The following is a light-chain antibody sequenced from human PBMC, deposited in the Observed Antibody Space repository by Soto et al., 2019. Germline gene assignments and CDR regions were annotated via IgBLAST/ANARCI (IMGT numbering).Light chain of an antibody. J-gene: IGLJ1*01. V-gene: IGLV2-14*01. Sequence: QSALTQPASVSGSPGQSITISCTGTSSDIVSWYQHHPGKAPKLMIYGVNNRPSGDSNRFSGSKSGNTAYLTISGLQAEDEADYHCSSYISGTFYVFGTGTKLTVL. CDR2: GVN. CDR1: SSDIV. CDR3: SSYISGTFYV.